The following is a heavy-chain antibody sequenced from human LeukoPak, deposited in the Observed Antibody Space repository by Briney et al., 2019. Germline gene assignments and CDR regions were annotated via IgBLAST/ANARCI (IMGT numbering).Heavy chain of an antibody. V-gene: IGHV3-9*01. CDR3: AKASCSGSYYNVLNGNWFDP. D-gene: IGHD3-10*02. Sequence: SLRLSCAASGFTFDDYAMHWVRQAPGKGLEWVSGISWDSGDIGYADSVKGRFTISRDSAKNSLYLQMNSLRAEDTAFYYCAKASCSGSYYNVLNGNWFDPWGQGTLVTVSS. CDR2: ISWDSGDI. CDR1: GFTFDDYA. J-gene: IGHJ5*02.